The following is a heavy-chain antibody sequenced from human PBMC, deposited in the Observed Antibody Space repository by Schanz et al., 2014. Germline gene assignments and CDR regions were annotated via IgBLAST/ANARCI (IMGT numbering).Heavy chain of an antibody. CDR3: GRGFSRSYIDF. V-gene: IGHV1-46*03. CDR2: INSSGGGT. D-gene: IGHD6-6*01. J-gene: IGHJ4*02. Sequence: QVQVEQSGPEVKKPGASVTVSCQASGYTFSFTSYNVHWVRQAPGQGLEWMGYINSSGGGTSYAQKFQDRLTMTRDASTSTVYMELSSLRSEDTAVYYCGRGFSRSYIDFWGQGTLSTVSS. CDR1: GYTFSFTSYN.